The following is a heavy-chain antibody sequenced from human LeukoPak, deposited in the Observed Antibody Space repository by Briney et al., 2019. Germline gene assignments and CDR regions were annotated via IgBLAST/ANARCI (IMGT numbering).Heavy chain of an antibody. CDR3: ARESRDRGYSYGAFDY. J-gene: IGHJ4*01. Sequence: SETLSLTCTVSGGSISSYYWSWIRQPPGKGLEWIGYIYYSGSTNYNPSLKSRVTISVDTSKNQFSLKLSSVTAADTAVYYCARESRDRGYSYGAFDYWGHGTLVTVSS. D-gene: IGHD5-18*01. CDR1: GGSISSYY. CDR2: IYYSGST. V-gene: IGHV4-59*01.